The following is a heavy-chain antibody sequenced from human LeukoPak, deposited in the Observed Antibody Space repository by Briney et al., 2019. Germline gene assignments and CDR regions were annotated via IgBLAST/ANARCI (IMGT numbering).Heavy chain of an antibody. D-gene: IGHD6-13*01. Sequence: ASVKVSCKASGYTFTSYGIIWMRQAPGQGLEWMGWISTYNGNTNYAQKIQGRVTMTTDTSTSTAYMELRSLRSDDTALYYCARDGAAAGTKGVDYWGQGTLVTVSS. CDR1: GYTFTSYG. V-gene: IGHV1-18*01. CDR2: ISTYNGNT. J-gene: IGHJ4*02. CDR3: ARDGAAAGTKGVDY.